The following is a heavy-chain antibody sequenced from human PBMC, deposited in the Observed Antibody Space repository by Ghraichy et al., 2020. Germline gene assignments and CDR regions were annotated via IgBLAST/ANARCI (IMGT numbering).Heavy chain of an antibody. V-gene: IGHV3-53*01. Sequence: GESLNISCVAAGFTVSSKYMTWVRQAPGKGLEWVSVIYTGDITDYADSVKGRFTISRDNSKNTLSLQMNSLRAEDTAVYYCAGESSGYYYGGEGGMDVSGQGTTVTVSS. CDR1: GFTVSSKY. CDR2: IYTGDIT. J-gene: IGHJ6*02. CDR3: AGESSGYYYGGEGGMDV. D-gene: IGHD3-22*01.